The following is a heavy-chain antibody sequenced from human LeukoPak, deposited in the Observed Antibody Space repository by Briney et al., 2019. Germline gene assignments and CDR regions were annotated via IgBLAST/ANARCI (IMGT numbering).Heavy chain of an antibody. J-gene: IGHJ3*02. V-gene: IGHV4-59*11. CDR1: GGSISSHY. CDR3: ARAIVGADDAFDI. Sequence: PSETLSLTCTVSGGSISSHYWNWIRQPPGKGLEWIGYIYYSGSTNYNPSLKSRVTTSVDTSKNQFSLKLNSVTAADTAVYYCARAIVGADDAFDIWGQGTMVTVSS. D-gene: IGHD1-26*01. CDR2: IYYSGST.